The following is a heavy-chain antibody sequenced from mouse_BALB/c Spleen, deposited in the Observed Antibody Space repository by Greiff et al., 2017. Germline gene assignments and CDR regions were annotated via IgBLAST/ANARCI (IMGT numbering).Heavy chain of an antibody. CDR1: GFSLTSYG. V-gene: IGHV2-9*02. J-gene: IGHJ4*01. Sequence: VKLMESGPGLVAPSQSLSITCTVSGFSLTSYGVHWVRQPPGKGLEWLGVIWAGGSTNYNSALMSRLSISKDNSKSQVFLKMNSLQTDDTAMYYCARENYVLYYAMDYWGQGTSVTVSA. CDR3: ARENYVLYYAMDY. D-gene: IGHD1-1*01. CDR2: IWAGGST.